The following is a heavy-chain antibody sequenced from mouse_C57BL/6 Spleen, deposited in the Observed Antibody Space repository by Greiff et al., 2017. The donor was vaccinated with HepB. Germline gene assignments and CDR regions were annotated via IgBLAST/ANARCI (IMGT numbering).Heavy chain of an antibody. Sequence: EVQLVESGGGLVKPGGSLKLSCAASGFTFSSYTMSWVRQTPEKRLEWVATISGGGGNTYYPDSVKGRFTISRDNAKNTLYLQMSSLRSEDTALYYCARQGPSSFDYWGQGTTLTVSS. J-gene: IGHJ2*01. V-gene: IGHV5-9*01. CDR1: GFTFSSYT. CDR3: ARQGPSSFDY. CDR2: ISGGGGNT. D-gene: IGHD1-3*01.